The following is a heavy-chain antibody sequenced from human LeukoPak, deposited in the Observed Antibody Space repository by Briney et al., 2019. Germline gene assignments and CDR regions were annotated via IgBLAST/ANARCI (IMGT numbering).Heavy chain of an antibody. J-gene: IGHJ4*02. D-gene: IGHD5-18*01. Sequence: PSETLSLTCTVSGGSISTSDYYWGWIRQPPGKGLEWIGNIFYSGSTYYSPSLKSRVTISLDKSKNQFSLKLTSVIAADTAIYYCAQEGWGYSYGSFYYWSQGALVTVS. CDR3: AQEGWGYSYGSFYY. CDR2: IFYSGST. V-gene: IGHV4-39*07. CDR1: GGSISTSDYY.